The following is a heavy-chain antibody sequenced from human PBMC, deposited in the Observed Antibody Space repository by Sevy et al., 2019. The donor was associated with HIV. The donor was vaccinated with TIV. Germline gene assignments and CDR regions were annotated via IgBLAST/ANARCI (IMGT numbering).Heavy chain of an antibody. Sequence: SETLSLTCTVSGGSISSGGYYWSWIRQHPEKGLEWIGYVYYSGSTYYNLSLKSRLTISVDTSGKQLSLKLTSVTAADTAVYYCARGKPNITIFGVVTSFDSWGQGTLVTVSS. J-gene: IGHJ4*02. CDR3: ARGKPNITIFGVVTSFDS. D-gene: IGHD3-3*01. CDR1: GGSISSGGYY. CDR2: VYYSGST. V-gene: IGHV4-31*03.